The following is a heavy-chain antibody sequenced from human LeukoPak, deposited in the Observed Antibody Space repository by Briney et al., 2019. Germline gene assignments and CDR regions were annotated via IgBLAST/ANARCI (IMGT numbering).Heavy chain of an antibody. CDR3: ARGYGYQNFDY. CDR2: IYTDGST. Sequence: SGTLSLTCTVSGGSISSYYWSWIRQPAGKGLEWIGRIYTDGSTNFHPSLKSRVTLSVDTSKNQFSLRLSSVTAADTAVYYCARGYGYQNFDYWGQGTLVTVSS. D-gene: IGHD3-16*02. CDR1: GGSISSYY. J-gene: IGHJ4*02. V-gene: IGHV4-4*07.